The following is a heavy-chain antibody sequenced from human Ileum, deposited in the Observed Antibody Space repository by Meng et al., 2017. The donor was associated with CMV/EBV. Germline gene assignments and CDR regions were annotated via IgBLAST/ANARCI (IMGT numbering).Heavy chain of an antibody. Sequence: SVKVSCKASGDTSNSHSISWLREAPGQGVEWMGRIIPRVGIPNYIPKFQGKITISADKSTNTAYLEVTSLTSEDTAMYYCARGSQVVAGIEDHYLDYWGQGSLVTVSS. CDR1: GDTSNSHS. D-gene: IGHD6-19*01. CDR3: ARGSQVVAGIEDHYLDY. CDR2: IIPRVGIP. V-gene: IGHV1-69*04. J-gene: IGHJ4*02.